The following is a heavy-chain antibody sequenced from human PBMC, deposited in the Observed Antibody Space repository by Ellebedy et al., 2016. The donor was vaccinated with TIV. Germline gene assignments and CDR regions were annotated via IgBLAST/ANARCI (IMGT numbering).Heavy chain of an antibody. CDR2: MNPNSGNT. V-gene: IGHV1-8*01. Sequence: ASVKVSXKASRYTFTSYDINWVRQATGQGLEWMGWMNPNSGNTGYAQKFQGRVTMTRNTSISTAYMELSSLRSEDTAVYYCARRVGGVVNFDYWGQGTLVTVSS. CDR1: RYTFTSYD. D-gene: IGHD3-16*01. J-gene: IGHJ4*02. CDR3: ARRVGGVVNFDY.